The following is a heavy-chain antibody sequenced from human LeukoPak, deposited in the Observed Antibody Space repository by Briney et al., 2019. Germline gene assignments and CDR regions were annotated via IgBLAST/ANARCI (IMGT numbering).Heavy chain of an antibody. CDR1: GFTFSSYA. D-gene: IGHD5-12*01. J-gene: IGHJ4*02. CDR3: AKDVSRGIVATTVDY. V-gene: IGHV3-23*01. Sequence: SGGSLRLSCAASGFTFSSYAMSWVRQAPGKGLEWVSAISGSGGSTYYADSVKGRFTISRDNSKNTLYLQMNSLRAEDTAVYYCAKDVSRGIVATTVDYWGQGTLVTVSS. CDR2: ISGSGGST.